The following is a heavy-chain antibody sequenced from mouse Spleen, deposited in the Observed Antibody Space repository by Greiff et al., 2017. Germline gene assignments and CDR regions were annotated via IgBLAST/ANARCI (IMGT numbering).Heavy chain of an antibody. J-gene: IGHJ2*01. CDR1: GYAFTNYL. Sequence: VQLQQSGAELVRPGTSVKVSCKASGYAFTNYLIEWVKQRPGQGLEWIGVINPGSGGTNYNEKFKGKATLTADKSSSTAYMQLSSLTSEDSAVYFCARRGTTVVAYFDYWGQGTTLTVSS. CDR3: ARRGTTVVAYFDY. CDR2: INPGSGGT. V-gene: IGHV1-54*01. D-gene: IGHD1-1*01.